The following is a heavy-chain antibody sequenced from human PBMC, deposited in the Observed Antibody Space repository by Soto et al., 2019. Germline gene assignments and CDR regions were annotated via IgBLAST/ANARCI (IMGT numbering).Heavy chain of an antibody. D-gene: IGHD3-3*02. CDR2: IYYSGGT. CDR1: GGSISSGGYY. V-gene: IGHV4-31*03. CDR3: ARDSTDNWFDP. J-gene: IGHJ5*02. Sequence: SDTMCLTCTVSGGSISSGGYYWSWIRQHPGKGLEWIGYIYYSGGTYYNPSLKSRVTISVDTSKNQFSLKLSSVTAADTAVYYCARDSTDNWFDPWGQGTLVTVSS.